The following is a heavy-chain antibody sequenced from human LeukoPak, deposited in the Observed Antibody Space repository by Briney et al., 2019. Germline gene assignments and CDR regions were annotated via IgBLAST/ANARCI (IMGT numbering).Heavy chain of an antibody. V-gene: IGHV3-7*01. CDR1: GFTFSSYW. Sequence: GGSLRLSCAASGFTFSSYWMSWVRQAPGKGLEWVANIKQDGSEKYFVDSVKGRFTISRDNAKNSLYLQMNSLRAEDTAVYYCARGGYYYGSGSYYTWGQGTLVTVSS. CDR3: ARGGYYYGSGSYYT. D-gene: IGHD3-10*01. CDR2: IKQDGSEK. J-gene: IGHJ4*02.